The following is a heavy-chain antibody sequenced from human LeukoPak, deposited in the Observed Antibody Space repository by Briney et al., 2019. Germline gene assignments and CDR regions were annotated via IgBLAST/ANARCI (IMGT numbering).Heavy chain of an antibody. D-gene: IGHD2-2*01. V-gene: IGHV1-69*06. CDR3: ALAKYCSSTSCYPLGVY. CDR1: GSTFRHYA. CDR2: IIPIFCTA. J-gene: IGHJ4*02. Sequence: SVKVSRQASGSTFRHYAINWVRQAPGQGLEWVGGIIPIFCTANYAQKFQGRVTITADKSTSTAYMELSSPRSEDTAVYYCALAKYCSSTSCYPLGVYWGQGTLVTVSS.